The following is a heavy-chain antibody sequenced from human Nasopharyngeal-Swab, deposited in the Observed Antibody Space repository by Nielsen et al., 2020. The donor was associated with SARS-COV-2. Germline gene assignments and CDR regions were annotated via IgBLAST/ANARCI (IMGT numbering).Heavy chain of an antibody. CDR1: GFTFSSYS. Sequence: GGSLRLSCTASGFTFSSYSMNWVRQAPGKGLEWVSSISSSSSYIYYADSVKGRFTISRDNAKNSLYLQMNSLRAEDTAVYYCARITVAGDYYYGMDVWGQETTVTVSS. D-gene: IGHD6-19*01. V-gene: IGHV3-21*01. CDR2: ISSSSSYI. CDR3: ARITVAGDYYYGMDV. J-gene: IGHJ6*02.